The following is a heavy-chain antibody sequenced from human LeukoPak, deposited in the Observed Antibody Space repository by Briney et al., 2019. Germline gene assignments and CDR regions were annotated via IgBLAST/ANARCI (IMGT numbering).Heavy chain of an antibody. CDR1: GGSISSGDYY. CDR2: IYYSGST. CDR3: ASSPGSSGYDCWFDP. V-gene: IGHV4-30-4*01. J-gene: IGHJ5*02. Sequence: SETLSLTCTVSGGSISSGDYYWSWIRQPPGKGLERIGYIYYSGSTYYNPSLKSRVTISVDTSKNQFSLKLSSVTAADTAVYYCASSPGSSGYDCWFDPWGQGTLVTVSS. D-gene: IGHD5-12*01.